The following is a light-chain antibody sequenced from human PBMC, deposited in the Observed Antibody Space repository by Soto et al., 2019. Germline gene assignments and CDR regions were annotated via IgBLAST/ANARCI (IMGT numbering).Light chain of an antibody. CDR3: QSYDSSLSGSEV. J-gene: IGLJ2*01. CDR1: SSDVGTYDS. V-gene: IGLV2-11*01. Sequence: QSALIQPPSVSGSPGQSVTISCTGTSSDVGTYDSVSWHQQHPGTVPKPTMYNVTTRPSGVPDRFSGSKSGTSASLAITGLQAEDEADYYCQSYDSSLSGSEVFGGGTKVTVL. CDR2: NVT.